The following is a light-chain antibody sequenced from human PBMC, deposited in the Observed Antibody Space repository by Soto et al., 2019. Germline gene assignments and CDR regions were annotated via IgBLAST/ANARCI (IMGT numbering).Light chain of an antibody. CDR3: QQRSNWLT. Sequence: DIQLTQSPSFLSASVGDRVTITCRASQGISSYLAWYQQKPGKAPKLLIYSASTLQSGVPSKFSCSVSGTDFILTISSLEPEDFAVYYCQQRSNWLTFGGGTKVDIK. CDR2: SAS. J-gene: IGKJ4*01. CDR1: QGISSY. V-gene: IGKV1-9*01.